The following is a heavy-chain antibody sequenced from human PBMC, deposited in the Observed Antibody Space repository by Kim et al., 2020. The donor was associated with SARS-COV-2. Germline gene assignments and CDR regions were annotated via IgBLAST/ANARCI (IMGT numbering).Heavy chain of an antibody. CDR2: IYYSGST. J-gene: IGHJ4*02. V-gene: IGHV4-31*03. CDR1: GGSISSGGYY. Sequence: SETLSLTCTVSGGSISSGGYYWSWIRQHPGKGLEWIGYIYYSGSTYYNPSLKSRVTISVDTSKNQFSLKLSSVTAADTAVYYCARAPGLGTMIVVVTHFDYWGQGTLAT. D-gene: IGHD3-22*01. CDR3: ARAPGLGTMIVVVTHFDY.